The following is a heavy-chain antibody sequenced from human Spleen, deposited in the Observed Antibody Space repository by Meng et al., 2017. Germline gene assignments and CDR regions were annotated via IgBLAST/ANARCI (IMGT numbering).Heavy chain of an antibody. CDR3: ARAHFCSGTICYSAAFDI. J-gene: IGHJ3*02. V-gene: IGHV1-18*01. CDR2: ISAYDGNT. Sequence: ASVKVSCKASGYTFTSYGISWVRQAPGQGLEWMGWISAYDGNTNYEQKLQGRVTMTTDTSTSTVYMELRSLRSDDTAIYYCARAHFCSGTICYSAAFDIWGQGTMVTVSS. D-gene: IGHD2-15*01. CDR1: GYTFTSYG.